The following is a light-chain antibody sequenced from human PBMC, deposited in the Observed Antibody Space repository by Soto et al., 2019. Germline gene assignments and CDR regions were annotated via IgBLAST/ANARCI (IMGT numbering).Light chain of an antibody. J-gene: IGLJ2*01. CDR1: SSDVGAYNY. CDR2: EVT. CDR3: NSYTTSSTLV. Sequence: QSALTQPASVSRSPGQSITISCTGTSSDVGAYNYVSWYQQHPGKAPKLMIYEVTNRPSGVSNRFSASKSGNTASLTISGLQAEDEADYYCNSYTTSSTLVFGGGTKLTVL. V-gene: IGLV2-14*01.